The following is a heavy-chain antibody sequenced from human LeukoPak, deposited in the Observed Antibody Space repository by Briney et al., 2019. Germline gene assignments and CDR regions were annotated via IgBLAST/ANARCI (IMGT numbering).Heavy chain of an antibody. V-gene: IGHV4-61*02. CDR2: IYTSGST. CDR1: GGSISSGSYY. J-gene: IGHJ3*02. Sequence: SQTLSLTCTVSGGSISSGSYYWSWIRQPAGKGLEWIGRIYTSGSTNYNPSLKSRVTISVDTSKNQFSLKLSSVTAADTAVYYCARDVHYYDSSGYFHDAFDIWGQGTMVTVSS. CDR3: ARDVHYYDSSGYFHDAFDI. D-gene: IGHD3-22*01.